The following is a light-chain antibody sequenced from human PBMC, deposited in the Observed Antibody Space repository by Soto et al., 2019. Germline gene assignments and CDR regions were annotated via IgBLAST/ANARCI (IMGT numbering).Light chain of an antibody. CDR2: YPS. CDR1: QSVSSNY. J-gene: IGKJ1*01. Sequence: EIVLTQSPGTLSLSPGERASLSCRASQSVSSNYLAWFQQKPGQAPRLLSSYPSSRATGIPDRFSGSGSGTDFTLTISRLEPEDFAVYSCLQYHNLWAFGQGTKVEI. V-gene: IGKV3-20*01. CDR3: LQYHNLWA.